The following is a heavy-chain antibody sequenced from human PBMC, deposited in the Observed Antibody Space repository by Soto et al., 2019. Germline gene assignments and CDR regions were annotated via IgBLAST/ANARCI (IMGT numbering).Heavy chain of an antibody. V-gene: IGHV4-4*02. CDR3: TRGWDNSGRIAF. Sequence: QVQLQESGPGLVTSSGTLSLTCIVSSGSTSATSWWSWVRQPPGKGLEWVGEIYYTGSTSYNPTLNSRVTLSEDESKDQCSPILRSVTAADTAVYFCTRGWDNSGRIAFWGRGTLVTVSS. J-gene: IGHJ4*02. CDR2: IYYTGST. D-gene: IGHD3-10*01. CDR1: SGSTSATSW.